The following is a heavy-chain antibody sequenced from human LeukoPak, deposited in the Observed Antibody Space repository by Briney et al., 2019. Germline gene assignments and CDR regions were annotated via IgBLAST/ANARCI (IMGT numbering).Heavy chain of an antibody. V-gene: IGHV3-7*01. CDR1: GFTFSSYW. D-gene: IGHD1-26*01. J-gene: IGHJ4*02. CDR3: TKGVASGSHQGGFDY. CDR2: IKQDGSEK. Sequence: GGSLRLSCAASGFTFSSYWMSWVRQAPGKGLEWVANIKQDGSEKYYVDSVKGRFTISRDNAKNSLYLQMNSLRAEDTAVYYCTKGVASGSHQGGFDYWGQGTLVTVSS.